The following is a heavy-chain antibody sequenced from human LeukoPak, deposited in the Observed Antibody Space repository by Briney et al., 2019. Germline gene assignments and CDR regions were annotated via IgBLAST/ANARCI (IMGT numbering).Heavy chain of an antibody. D-gene: IGHD6-19*01. Sequence: GGSLRLSCAASGFAFSVYAMSWLRQPPGKGLEKVSTINANSGTTSYAASVRGRFTISRDNSNNTLYLQVNTLRADDTATYYCAKPISGGLAVTADWFHPWGQGTLVVVSS. V-gene: IGHV3-23*01. CDR2: INANSGTT. CDR3: AKPISGGLAVTADWFHP. CDR1: GFAFSVYA. J-gene: IGHJ5*01.